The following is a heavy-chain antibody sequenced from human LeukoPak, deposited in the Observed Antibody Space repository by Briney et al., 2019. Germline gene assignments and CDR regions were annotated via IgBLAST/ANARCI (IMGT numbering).Heavy chain of an antibody. V-gene: IGHV3-43*01. D-gene: IGHD2-2*01. J-gene: IGHJ4*02. CDR3: AKGQVVPATILDY. Sequence: PGGSLRLSCAASGFTFDDYTMHWVRHAPGKGLEWVSLISWDGGSTYYADSVKGRFTISRDNSKNSLYLQMNSLRIEDTALYYCAKGQVVPATILDYWGQGTLVTVSS. CDR2: ISWDGGST. CDR1: GFTFDDYT.